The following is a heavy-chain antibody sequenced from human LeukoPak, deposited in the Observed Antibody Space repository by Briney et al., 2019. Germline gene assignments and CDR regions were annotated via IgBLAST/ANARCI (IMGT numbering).Heavy chain of an antibody. V-gene: IGHV3-48*01. D-gene: IGHD5-18*01. CDR3: ARHLSGITGYTYGRGIDY. J-gene: IGHJ4*02. Sequence: GGSLRLSCAASEFSVGSNYMTWVRQAPGKGLEWVSYISSSSSTIYYADSVKGRFTISRDNAKNSLYLQMNSLRAEDTAVYYCARHLSGITGYTYGRGIDYWGQGTLVTVSS. CDR2: ISSSSSTI. CDR1: EFSVGSNY.